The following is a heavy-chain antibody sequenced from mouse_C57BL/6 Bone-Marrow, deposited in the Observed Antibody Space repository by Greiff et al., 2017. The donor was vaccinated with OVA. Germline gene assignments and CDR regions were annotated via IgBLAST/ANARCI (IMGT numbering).Heavy chain of an antibody. CDR2: INPRSGNT. D-gene: IGHD1-1*01. CDR3: ACPPYYYGSSYY. J-gene: IGHJ2*01. V-gene: IGHV1-81*01. Sequence: QVQLQQSGAELVRPGASVKLSCKASGYTFTSYGISWVKQRTGQGLEWIGEINPRSGNTYYNEKFKGKATLTADKSSSTAYMELRSLTSEDSAVYFGACPPYYYGSSYYWGQGTTLTVSS. CDR1: GYTFTSYG.